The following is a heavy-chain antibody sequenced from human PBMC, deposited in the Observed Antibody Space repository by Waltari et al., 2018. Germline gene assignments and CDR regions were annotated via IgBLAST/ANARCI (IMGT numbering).Heavy chain of an antibody. V-gene: IGHV4-39*01. J-gene: IGHJ5*02. D-gene: IGHD6-19*01. CDR2: IYYSGST. CDR1: GGSISSSSYY. Sequence: QLQLQESGPGLVKPSATLSLTCTVSGGSISSSSYYSGWIRQPPGKGLEWIGSIYYSGSTYYNPSLKSRVTISVDTSKNQFSLKLSSVTAADTAVYYCARGGSGWLNWFDPWGQGTLVTVSS. CDR3: ARGGSGWLNWFDP.